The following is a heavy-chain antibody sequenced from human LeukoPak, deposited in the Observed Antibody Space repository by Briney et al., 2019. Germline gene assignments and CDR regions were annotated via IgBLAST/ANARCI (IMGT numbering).Heavy chain of an antibody. CDR3: ARRIVVVTATKNAFDI. Sequence: SETLSLTCTVSGGSISSSSYYWGWIRQPPGKGLEWVGSIYYSGSTYYNPSLKSRVTISVDTSKNQFSLKLSSVTAADTAVYYCARRIVVVTATKNAFDIWGQGTMVTVSS. D-gene: IGHD2-21*02. J-gene: IGHJ3*02. CDR2: IYYSGST. CDR1: GGSISSSSYY. V-gene: IGHV4-39*01.